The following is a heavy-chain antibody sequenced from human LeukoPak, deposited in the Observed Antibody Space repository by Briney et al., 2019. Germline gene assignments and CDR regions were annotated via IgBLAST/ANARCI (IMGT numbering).Heavy chain of an antibody. CDR2: INPNSGGT. D-gene: IGHD3-3*01. J-gene: IGHJ5*02. Sequence: GASVKVSCKASGYTFTGYYMHWVRQAPGQGREWMGWINPNSGGTNYAQKFQGRVTMTRDTSLSTAYMELSRLRSDDTAVYYCARQLRALVWFDPWGQGTLVTVSS. CDR3: ARQLRALVWFDP. V-gene: IGHV1-2*02. CDR1: GYTFTGYY.